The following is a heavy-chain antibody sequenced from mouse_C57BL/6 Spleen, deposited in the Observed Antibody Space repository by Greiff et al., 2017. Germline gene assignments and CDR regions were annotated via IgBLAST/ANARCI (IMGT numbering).Heavy chain of an antibody. Sequence: QVQLKQSGAELVRPGTSVKVSCKASGYAFTTYLIEWVKQRPGQGLEWIGVINPGSGGTNYNEKFKGKATLTADKSSNTAYMQLSSLTSEDSAVYFCARAEGYYNYAMEYWGQGTSVTVAS. CDR2: INPGSGGT. CDR1: GYAFTTYL. J-gene: IGHJ4*01. D-gene: IGHD2-3*01. CDR3: ARAEGYYNYAMEY. V-gene: IGHV1-54*01.